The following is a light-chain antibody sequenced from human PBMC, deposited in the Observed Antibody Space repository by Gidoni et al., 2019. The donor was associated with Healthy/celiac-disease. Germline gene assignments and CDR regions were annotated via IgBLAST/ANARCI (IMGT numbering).Light chain of an antibody. V-gene: IGKV1-39*01. J-gene: IGKJ4*01. CDR2: AAS. CDR1: QSISTY. Sequence: DIQMTQSPSSLSASVGDRVTIPCRASQSISTYLNWYHQKPRKAPKLLIYAASSLQSGVPSRFSGSGSGTDFTITISSLQPEDFATYYCQQSYTTPRTFGGGTKVEIK. CDR3: QQSYTTPRT.